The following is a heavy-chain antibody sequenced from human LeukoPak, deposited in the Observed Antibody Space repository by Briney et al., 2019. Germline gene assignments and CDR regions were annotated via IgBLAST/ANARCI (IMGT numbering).Heavy chain of an antibody. Sequence: PGGSLRLSCAVSGFTFTDTYMTWIRRAPGKGLESLSYISPSGTDISYADSVKGRFTISRDNAKNSLYLQMNSLRAEDTAVYYCAKDGVMVRISWYFDLWGRGTLVTVSS. V-gene: IGHV3-11*01. D-gene: IGHD3-10*01. CDR3: AKDGVMVRISWYFDL. CDR2: ISPSGTDI. CDR1: GFTFTDTY. J-gene: IGHJ2*01.